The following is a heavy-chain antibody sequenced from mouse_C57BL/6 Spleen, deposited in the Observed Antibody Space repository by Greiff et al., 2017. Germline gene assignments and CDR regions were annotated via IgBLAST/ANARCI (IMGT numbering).Heavy chain of an antibody. CDR1: GYTFTSYT. Sequence: VQLQESGAELARPGASVKMSCKASGYTFTSYTMHWVKQRPGQGLEWIGNINPSSGNTKYNQKFKDKATLTADKSSSTAYMQLSSLTSEDSAVYYCARSDYSGNYAMDYWGQGTSVTVSS. CDR3: ARSDYSGNYAMDY. J-gene: IGHJ4*01. V-gene: IGHV1-4*01. CDR2: INPSSGNT. D-gene: IGHD2-13*01.